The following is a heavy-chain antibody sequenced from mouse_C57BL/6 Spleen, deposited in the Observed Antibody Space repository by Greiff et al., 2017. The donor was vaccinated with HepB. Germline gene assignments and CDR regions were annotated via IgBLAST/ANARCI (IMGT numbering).Heavy chain of an antibody. Sequence: VQLKQSGAELVRPGASVKLSCTASGFNIKDDYMHWVKQRPEQGLEWIGWIDPENGDTEYASKFQGKATITADTSSNTAYLQLSSLTSEDTAVYYCTTGGNSDDFDYWGQGTTLTVSS. CDR3: TTGGNSDDFDY. CDR1: GFNIKDDY. CDR2: IDPENGDT. D-gene: IGHD2-1*01. V-gene: IGHV14-4*01. J-gene: IGHJ2*01.